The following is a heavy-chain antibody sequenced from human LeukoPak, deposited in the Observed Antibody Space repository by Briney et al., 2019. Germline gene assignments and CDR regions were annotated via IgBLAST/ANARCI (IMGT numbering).Heavy chain of an antibody. CDR3: AKDLPVAAAVPDLIDY. V-gene: IGHV3-23*01. J-gene: IGHJ4*02. D-gene: IGHD6-13*01. Sequence: GGSLRLSCAASGFTFSSYAMSWVRQAPGKGLEWVSAISGSGGSTYYADSVKGRFTISRDNSKNTLYLQMNTLRAEDTAVYYCAKDLPVAAAVPDLIDYWGQGTLVTVSS. CDR1: GFTFSSYA. CDR2: ISGSGGST.